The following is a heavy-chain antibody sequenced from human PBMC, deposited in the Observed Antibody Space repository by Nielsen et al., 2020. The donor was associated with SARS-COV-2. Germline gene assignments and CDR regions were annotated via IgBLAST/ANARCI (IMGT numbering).Heavy chain of an antibody. D-gene: IGHD3/OR15-3a*01. CDR1: GFTFSDYY. Sequence: GESLKISCAASGFTFSDYYMSWIRQAPGKGLEWVSYISSSSSYTNYADSVKGRFTISRDNAKNSLYLQMNSLRAEDTAVYYCARDPGLRDWTGWFDPWGQGTLVTVSS. CDR3: ARDPGLRDWTGWFDP. V-gene: IGHV3-11*05. CDR2: ISSSSSYT. J-gene: IGHJ5*02.